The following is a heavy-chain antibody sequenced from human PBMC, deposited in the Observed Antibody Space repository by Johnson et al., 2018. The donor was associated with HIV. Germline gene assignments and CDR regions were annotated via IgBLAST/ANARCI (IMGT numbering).Heavy chain of an antibody. CDR2: IKSKTDGGTT. Sequence: VQLVESGGGLVKPGGSLRLSCAASGFTFSNAWMSWVRQAPGKGLEWVGRIKSKTDGGTTDYAAPLKGRFTISRDDSKNTLYLQMNSLRGDDTAVYYCARPGIVVLPAGAFDIWGPGTMVTVSS. D-gene: IGHD2-2*01. J-gene: IGHJ3*02. CDR3: ARPGIVVLPAGAFDI. CDR1: GFTFSNAW. V-gene: IGHV3-15*01.